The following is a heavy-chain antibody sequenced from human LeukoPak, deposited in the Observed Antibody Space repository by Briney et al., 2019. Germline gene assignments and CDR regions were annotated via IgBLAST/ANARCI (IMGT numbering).Heavy chain of an antibody. V-gene: IGHV4-31*03. CDR3: AGDISGSGFDY. J-gene: IGHJ4*02. D-gene: IGHD6-19*01. CDR2: IYYSGST. Sequence: MPSQTLSLTCTVSGGSISSGGYYWSWIRQHPGKGLEWIGYIYYSGSTYYNPSLKSRVTISVDTSKNQFSLKLSSVTAADTAVYYCAGDISGSGFDYWGQGTLVTVSS. CDR1: GGSISSGGYY.